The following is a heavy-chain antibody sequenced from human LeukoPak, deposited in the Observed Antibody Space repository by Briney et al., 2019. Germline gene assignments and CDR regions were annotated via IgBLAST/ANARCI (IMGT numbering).Heavy chain of an antibody. J-gene: IGHJ4*02. CDR1: GYTFTDYY. CDR3: AKNRAGDYADY. D-gene: IGHD4-17*01. V-gene: IGHV1-2*06. CDR2: IRPNSGGR. Sequence: ASVKISCKASGYTFTDYYVHWVRQAPAQGREWMGRIRPNSGGRDYAQKFRGRLTVTRDTSISTAYMELSSLRSDDTAVYYCAKNRAGDYADYWGQGTLVTVSS.